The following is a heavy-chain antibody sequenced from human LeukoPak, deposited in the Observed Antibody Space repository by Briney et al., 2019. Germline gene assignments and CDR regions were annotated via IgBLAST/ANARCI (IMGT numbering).Heavy chain of an antibody. D-gene: IGHD5-18*01. Sequence: GGSLRLSCAASGFTFSSYEMNWVRQAPGKGLEWVSYISSSGSTINYADSVKGRFTISRDNAKNSLYLQMNSLRAEDTAVYYCARVGTWIQLWLDYWGQGTLVTVS. CDR2: ISSSGSTI. CDR1: GFTFSSYE. J-gene: IGHJ4*02. V-gene: IGHV3-48*03. CDR3: ARVGTWIQLWLDY.